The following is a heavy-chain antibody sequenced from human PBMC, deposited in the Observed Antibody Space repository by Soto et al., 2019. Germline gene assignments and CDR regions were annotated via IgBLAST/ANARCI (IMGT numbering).Heavy chain of an antibody. D-gene: IGHD3-3*01. CDR1: GFTFINYA. CDR3: ERKVLGSTSRPDWLYFDL. J-gene: IGHJ2*01. Sequence: EVQLLESGGGLVQPGGSLRLSCVGSGFTFINYAMNWVRQTPGKGLEWVSTISGGGDRTFDADTVKGRFTISRDNSKNTVNLHMNSLRADDTAVYYCERKVLGSTSRPDWLYFDLRGRGTLVTVSS. CDR2: ISGGGDRT. V-gene: IGHV3-23*01.